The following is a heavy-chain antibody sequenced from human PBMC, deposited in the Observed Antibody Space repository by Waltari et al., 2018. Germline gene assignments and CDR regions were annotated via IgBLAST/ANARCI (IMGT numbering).Heavy chain of an antibody. CDR3: ARAEWELLSFDY. CDR2: IYYSGST. CDR1: GGSISSHY. V-gene: IGHV4-59*11. Sequence: QVQLQESGPGLVKPSETLSLTCTVSGGSISSHYWSWIRQPPGKGLEWIGYIYYSGSTNYNPSLKSRVTISVDTSKNQFSLKLSSVTAADTAVYYCARAEWELLSFDYWGQGTLVTVSS. J-gene: IGHJ4*02. D-gene: IGHD1-26*01.